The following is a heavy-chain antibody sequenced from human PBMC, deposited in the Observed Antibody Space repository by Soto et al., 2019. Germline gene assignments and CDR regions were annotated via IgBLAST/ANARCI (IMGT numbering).Heavy chain of an antibody. D-gene: IGHD2-8*01. CDR1: GFSITSGGYS. V-gene: IGHV4-31*03. CDR3: AREGDCTNGVCFDS. CDR2: IYHSGIT. J-gene: IGHJ4*02. Sequence: QVQLQESGPGLVKPSQTLSLMCTVSGFSITSGGYSWIWIRQHPGKVLEWLGYIYHSGITYYNPSLKSRVSISVDTSKNQLSLKLSSVTAADTAMYYCAREGDCTNGVCFDSWGQGTLVTVSS.